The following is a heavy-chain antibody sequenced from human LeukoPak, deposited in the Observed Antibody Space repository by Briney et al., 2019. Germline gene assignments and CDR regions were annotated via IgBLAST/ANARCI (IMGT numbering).Heavy chain of an antibody. J-gene: IGHJ6*03. CDR2: ISYDGSNK. V-gene: IGHV3-30*04. CDR1: GFTFSSYA. CDR3: AREKGAWYYYYYYMDV. D-gene: IGHD1-14*01. Sequence: GRSLRLSCAASGFTFSSYAMHWVRQAPGKGLEWVAVISYDGSNKYYADSVKGRFTISRDNSKNTLYLQMNSLRAEDTAVYYCAREKGAWYYYYYYMDVWGKGTTVTVSS.